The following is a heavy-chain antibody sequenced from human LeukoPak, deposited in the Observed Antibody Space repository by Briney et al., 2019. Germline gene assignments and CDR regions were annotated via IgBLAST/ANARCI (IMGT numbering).Heavy chain of an antibody. V-gene: IGHV1-8*01. CDR1: GYTFTSHD. J-gene: IGHJ4*02. D-gene: IGHD3-3*01. CDR2: MNPNSGNT. CDR3: ARATYDFWSGYYPFDY. Sequence: ASVKVSCKASGYTFTSHDINWVRQATGQGLEWMGWMNPNSGNTGYAQKFQGRVTMTRNTSISTAYMELSSLRSEDTAVYYCARATYDFWSGYYPFDYWGQGTLVTVSS.